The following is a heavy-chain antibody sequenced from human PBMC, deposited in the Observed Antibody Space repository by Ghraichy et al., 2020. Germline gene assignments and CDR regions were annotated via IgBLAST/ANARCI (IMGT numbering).Heavy chain of an antibody. CDR2: VSGSGVNT. CDR3: AKDGDVYSSSPNWFDP. J-gene: IGHJ5*02. V-gene: IGHV3-23*01. Sequence: GGSLRLSCAASGFTFSDYAMTWVRQAPGKGLEWVSTVSGSGVNTYNTDSVKGRFIISRDNFKNTMYLQMNSLRAEDTALYYCAKDGDVYSSSPNWFDPWGQGTLVTVSS. CDR1: GFTFSDYA. D-gene: IGHD3-22*01.